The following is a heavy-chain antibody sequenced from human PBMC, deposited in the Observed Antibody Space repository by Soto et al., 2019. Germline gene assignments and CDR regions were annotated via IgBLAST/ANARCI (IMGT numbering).Heavy chain of an antibody. CDR1: GFTFSRYA. Sequence: GGSLRLSCAGSGFTFSRYAMHWVRQAPGKGLEWVAVISYDGSNKYYAESVKGRFTISRDNSKNTLYLQMNSLRVEDTAVYYCARDGGRWELLSYYYYYYGMDVWGQGTTVTVSS. CDR3: ARDGGRWELLSYYYYYYGMDV. V-gene: IGHV3-30-3*01. J-gene: IGHJ6*02. D-gene: IGHD1-26*01. CDR2: ISYDGSNK.